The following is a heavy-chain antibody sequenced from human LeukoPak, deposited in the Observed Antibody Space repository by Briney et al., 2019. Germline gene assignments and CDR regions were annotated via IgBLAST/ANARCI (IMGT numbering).Heavy chain of an antibody. V-gene: IGHV3-30*18. Sequence: PGTSLRLSCAASGFTFNNYGMHWVRQAPGKGLEWVAVISHDGSNKYYADSVKGRFTISRDNSKNTLYLQTDSLRVEDTAVYYCAKWLYSGKYWTGKDYFDYWGQGTLVTVSS. CDR3: AKWLYSGKYWTGKDYFDY. D-gene: IGHD1-26*01. J-gene: IGHJ4*02. CDR2: ISHDGSNK. CDR1: GFTFNNYG.